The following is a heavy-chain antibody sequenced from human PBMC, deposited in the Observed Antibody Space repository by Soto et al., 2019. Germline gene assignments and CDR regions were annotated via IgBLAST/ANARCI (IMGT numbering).Heavy chain of an antibody. CDR1: GFTFSSYS. V-gene: IGHV3-21*01. J-gene: IGHJ5*02. CDR2: ISSSSSYI. Sequence: GGSLRLSCAASGFTFSSYSMNWVRQAPGKGLEWVSSISSSSSYIYYADSVKGRFTISRDNAKNSLYLKMNSLRAEDTAVYYCASEDLNDYIWGSVGFDPWGQGTLVTVSS. CDR3: ASEDLNDYIWGSVGFDP. D-gene: IGHD3-16*01.